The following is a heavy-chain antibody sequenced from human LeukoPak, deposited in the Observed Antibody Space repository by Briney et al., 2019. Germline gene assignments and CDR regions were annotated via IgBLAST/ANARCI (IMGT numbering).Heavy chain of an antibody. D-gene: IGHD1-26*01. V-gene: IGHV3-21*01. CDR1: GFTFSSYS. Sequence: GGSLRLSCAASGFTFSSYSMNWVRQAPGKGLEWVSSISSSSSSYIYYADSVKGRFTISRDNAKNSLYLQMNSLRAEDTAVYYCARGEPIVGATYYYYGMDVWGKGTTVTVSS. J-gene: IGHJ6*04. CDR2: ISSSSSSYI. CDR3: ARGEPIVGATYYYYGMDV.